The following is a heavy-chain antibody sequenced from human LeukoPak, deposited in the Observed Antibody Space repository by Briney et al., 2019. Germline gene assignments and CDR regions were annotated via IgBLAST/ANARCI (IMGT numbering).Heavy chain of an antibody. J-gene: IGHJ4*02. CDR1: GGSFSGYY. CDR2: INHSGST. V-gene: IGHV4-34*01. D-gene: IGHD3-3*01. Sequence: SETLSLTCAVYGGSFSGYYWSWIRQPPGKGLEWIGEINHSGSTNYNPSLKSRVTISVDTSKNQFSLKLSSVIAADTAVYYCARSSKGVVIIRRPFDYWGQGTLVTVSS. CDR3: ARSSKGVVIIRRPFDY.